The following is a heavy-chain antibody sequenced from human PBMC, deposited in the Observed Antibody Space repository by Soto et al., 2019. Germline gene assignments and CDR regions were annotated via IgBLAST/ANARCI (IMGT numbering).Heavy chain of an antibody. CDR2: ISAYNGNT. CDR1: GYTFTSYG. V-gene: IGHV1-18*01. D-gene: IGHD3-10*01. J-gene: IGHJ3*02. Sequence: QVQLVQSGAEVKKPGASVKVSCKASGYTFTSYGISWVRQAPGQGLEWMGWISAYNGNTNYAQKLQGRGTMTTDTSTSTAYMELRSLRSDDTAVYYCARAGDYYGSGSYYSGDAFDIWGQGTMVTVSS. CDR3: ARAGDYYGSGSYYSGDAFDI.